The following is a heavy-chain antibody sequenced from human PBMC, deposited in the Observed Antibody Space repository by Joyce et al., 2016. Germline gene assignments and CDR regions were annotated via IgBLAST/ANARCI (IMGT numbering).Heavy chain of an antibody. Sequence: DVQLVESGGGLVQTGGSLRLSCAASGFSLSNYWMSWVRQAPGKGPEWGANIKPDGSEEYYVDSVKGRFSISRDNAGSSVYLQVNRLRAEDTGVYFCVRDMFRGDGRDYWGQGTLVTVSS. J-gene: IGHJ4*02. V-gene: IGHV3-7*01. CDR3: VRDMFRGDGRDY. CDR1: GFSLSNYW. D-gene: IGHD3-10*01. CDR2: IKPDGSEE.